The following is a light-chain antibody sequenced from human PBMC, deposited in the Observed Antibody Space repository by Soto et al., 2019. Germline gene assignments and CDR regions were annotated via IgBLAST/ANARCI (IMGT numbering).Light chain of an antibody. CDR3: MQALQTPT. V-gene: IGKV2-28*01. J-gene: IGKJ4*01. CDR1: QSLLHSNGYNY. CDR2: LGS. Sequence: DIVMTQSPLSLPVTPGEPASISCRSSQSLLHSNGYNYLDWYLQKPGQSPQLLIYLGSNRASGVPDRFSGSGSGTDFTLKSSRVEDEDVGVYYCMQALQTPTFGGGTKVEIK.